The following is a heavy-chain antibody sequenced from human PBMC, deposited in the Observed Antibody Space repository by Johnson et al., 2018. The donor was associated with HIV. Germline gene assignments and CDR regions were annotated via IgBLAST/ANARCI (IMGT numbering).Heavy chain of an antibody. V-gene: IGHV3-30*04. J-gene: IGHJ3*02. CDR3: ARERYGSQAIDAFDI. CDR2: ISYHGSNQ. Sequence: QVWLVESGGGVVQPGRSLRLSCAASGFTFSSYAMHWVRQAPGKGLEWVAVISYHGSNQYYADSVKGRFTISRDNSKNTLYLQMNSLRAEDTAMYYCARERYGSQAIDAFDIWGQGTMVTVSS. D-gene: IGHD2-15*01. CDR1: GFTFSSYA.